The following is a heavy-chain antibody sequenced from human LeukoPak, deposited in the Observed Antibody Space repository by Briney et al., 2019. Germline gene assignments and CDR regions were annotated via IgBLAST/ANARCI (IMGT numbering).Heavy chain of an antibody. CDR1: GYTFISYD. D-gene: IGHD6-13*01. J-gene: IGHJ4*02. V-gene: IGHV1-8*01. Sequence: ASVKVSCKASGYTFISYDINWVRQATGQGLEWMGWMNPNSGNTGYAQKFQGRVTMTRNTSISTAYMELSSLRSEDTAVYYCARGRSWYSSSWLGYWGQGTLVTVSS. CDR2: MNPNSGNT. CDR3: ARGRSWYSSSWLGY.